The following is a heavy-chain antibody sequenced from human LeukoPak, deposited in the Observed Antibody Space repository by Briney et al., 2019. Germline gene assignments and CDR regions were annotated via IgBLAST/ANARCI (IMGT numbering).Heavy chain of an antibody. CDR1: GGSFSGYY. D-gene: IGHD7-27*01. J-gene: IGHJ3*02. CDR3: AGGRTRWNWGYLFDAFDI. Sequence: SETLSLTCSVYGGSFSGYYWSWIRQPPGKGLEWIGEINHSGSTNYNPSLKSRVTISVDTSKNQFSLKLGSVTAADTAVYYCAGGRTRWNWGYLFDAFDIWGQGTMVTVSS. CDR2: INHSGST. V-gene: IGHV4-34*01.